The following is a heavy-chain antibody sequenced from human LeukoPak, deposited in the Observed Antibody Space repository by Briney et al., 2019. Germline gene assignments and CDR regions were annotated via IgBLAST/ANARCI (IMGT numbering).Heavy chain of an antibody. CDR2: ISYDGSNK. J-gene: IGHJ4*02. CDR1: GFTFSSYG. CDR3: AKGGGYNYYYFDC. D-gene: IGHD5-24*01. V-gene: IGHV3-30*18. Sequence: GGSLRLSCAASGFTFSSYGMHWVRQAPGKGLEWVAVISYDGSNKYYADSVKGRFTISRDNSKNTLYLQMNSLRAEDTAVYYCAKGGGYNYYYFDCWSQGTLVTVSS.